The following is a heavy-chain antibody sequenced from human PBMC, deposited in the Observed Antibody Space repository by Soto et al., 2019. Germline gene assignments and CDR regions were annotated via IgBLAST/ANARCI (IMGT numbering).Heavy chain of an antibody. CDR3: ASASRTKYNWNDPGNYYYGMNV. Sequence: SETLSLTCTVSGGSISSGGYYWSWIRQHPGQGLEWIGYIYYSGSTYYNPSLKSRVTISVDTSKSQFSLKLSSVTAADTAVYYCASASRTKYNWNDPGNYYYGMNVWGQVPTVTVSS. CDR1: GGSISSGGYY. CDR2: IYYSGST. J-gene: IGHJ6*02. V-gene: IGHV4-31*03. D-gene: IGHD1-20*01.